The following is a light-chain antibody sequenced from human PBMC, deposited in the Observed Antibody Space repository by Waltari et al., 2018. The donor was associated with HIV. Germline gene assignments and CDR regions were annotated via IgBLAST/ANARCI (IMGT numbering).Light chain of an antibody. CDR2: KTS. Sequence: DVQMTQSPSTLSASVGARVSLTCRASQMIDYWLAWYQQKPGQPPKLLIYKTSYLESGVPTRFSGSGSGADFTLTIDGLQPEDFATYYCQQYNSHSYTFGQGTKLDIK. CDR1: QMIDYW. CDR3: QQYNSHSYT. J-gene: IGKJ2*01. V-gene: IGKV1-5*03.